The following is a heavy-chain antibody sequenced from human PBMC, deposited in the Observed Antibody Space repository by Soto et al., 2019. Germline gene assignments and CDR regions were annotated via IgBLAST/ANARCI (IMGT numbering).Heavy chain of an antibody. V-gene: IGHV3-23*01. Sequence: EVQLLESGGGLVQPGGSLRLSCAASGFTFSSYAMSWVRQAPGKGLEWVSAISGSGGSTYYADSVKGLFTISRDNTKNRMYLQKNSLRAEDTAVYYCAKLPRMTIFGVVDYWGQGTLVTVSS. J-gene: IGHJ4*02. CDR1: GFTFSSYA. D-gene: IGHD3-3*01. CDR3: AKLPRMTIFGVVDY. CDR2: ISGSGGST.